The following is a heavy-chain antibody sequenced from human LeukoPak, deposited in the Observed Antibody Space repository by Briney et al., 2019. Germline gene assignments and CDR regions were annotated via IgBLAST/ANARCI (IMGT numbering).Heavy chain of an antibody. CDR3: ARSRGYSGYDLTDY. J-gene: IGHJ4*02. D-gene: IGHD5-12*01. V-gene: IGHV4-59*01. Sequence: SETPSLTCTASGGSISSYYWSWIWQPPGKGLEWIGYIYYSGSTNYNPSLKSRVTISIDTSKNQFSLKLSSVTAADTAVYYCARSRGYSGYDLTDYWGQGTLVTVSS. CDR1: GGSISSYY. CDR2: IYYSGST.